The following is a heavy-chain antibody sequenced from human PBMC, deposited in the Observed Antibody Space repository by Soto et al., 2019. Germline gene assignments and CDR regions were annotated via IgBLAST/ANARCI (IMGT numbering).Heavy chain of an antibody. CDR2: IYYSGST. Sequence: SETLSLTCTVSGGSISSGGYYWSWIRQHPGKGLEWIGYIYYSGSTYYNPSLKSRVTISVDTSKNQFSLKLSSVTAADTAVYYCARVGLQPLTIFGVVTAYYFAYWGQATLVTVYS. V-gene: IGHV4-31*03. CDR3: ARVGLQPLTIFGVVTAYYFAY. J-gene: IGHJ4*02. CDR1: GGSISSGGYY. D-gene: IGHD3-3*01.